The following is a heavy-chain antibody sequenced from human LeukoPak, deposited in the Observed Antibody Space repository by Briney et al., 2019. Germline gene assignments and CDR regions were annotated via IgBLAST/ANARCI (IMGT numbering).Heavy chain of an antibody. CDR2: IYDDEST. CDR1: GDSMYSGDYY. J-gene: IGHJ4*02. Sequence: SETLSLTCTVSGDSMYSGDYYCNWIRQAPGKGLEWIGHIYDDESTYYNPSLKNRVFMSVDASEMQFSLRLTSVTAADSGLYYCARAPLRGPTQDWSPGTLVTVSS. D-gene: IGHD4-17*01. CDR3: ARAPLRGPTQD. V-gene: IGHV4-30-4*01.